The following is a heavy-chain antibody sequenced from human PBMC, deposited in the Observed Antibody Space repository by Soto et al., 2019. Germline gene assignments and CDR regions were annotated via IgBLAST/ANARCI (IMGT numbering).Heavy chain of an antibody. CDR2: ISSSGSTK. D-gene: IGHD6-13*01. J-gene: IGHJ6*02. Sequence: GGSLRLSCAASGFTFRSYEMNWVRQAPGNGQDGGSYISSSGSTKDYADSVKGRFTISRDNAKNSLYLQRNSLRADDTAVYYGARVDVRRAAGTVDVWGQGTTVTVSS. CDR3: ARVDVRRAAGTVDV. V-gene: IGHV3-48*03. CDR1: GFTFRSYE.